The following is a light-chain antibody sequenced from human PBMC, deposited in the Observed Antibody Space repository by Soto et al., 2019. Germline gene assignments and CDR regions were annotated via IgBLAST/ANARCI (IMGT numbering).Light chain of an antibody. J-gene: IGKJ1*01. Sequence: DVVMTQSPLSLPVTLGQPASISCRSSQSLVHSDGNTYLNWFQQRPGQSPRRLIYKVSNRDSGVPDRFSGSGSGTDFTLKISRVEAEDVGVYYCMQETHWPPTFGQGTKVDIK. CDR1: QSLVHSDGNTY. CDR3: MQETHWPPT. CDR2: KVS. V-gene: IGKV2-30*02.